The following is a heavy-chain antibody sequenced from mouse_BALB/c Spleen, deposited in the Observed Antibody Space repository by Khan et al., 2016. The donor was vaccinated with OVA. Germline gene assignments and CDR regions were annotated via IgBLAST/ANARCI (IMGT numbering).Heavy chain of an antibody. Sequence: QIQLVQSGPELKKPGETVQISCKASGFTFTNYGMNWVKQAPGKGLKWMGWINTYTGEPPFVDDFQGRFAFSLETSASTAYLQINSLKNEDTATYFCARVGYNGTMDCWGQGTSVTVSS. J-gene: IGHJ4*01. CDR2: INTYTGEP. D-gene: IGHD2-14*01. CDR1: GFTFTNYG. CDR3: ARVGYNGTMDC. V-gene: IGHV9-3-1*01.